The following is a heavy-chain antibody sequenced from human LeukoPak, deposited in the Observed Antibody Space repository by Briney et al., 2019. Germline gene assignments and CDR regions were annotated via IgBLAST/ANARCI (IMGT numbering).Heavy chain of an antibody. J-gene: IGHJ4*02. D-gene: IGHD6-19*01. V-gene: IGHV3-48*03. CDR2: ISSSGSTI. CDR1: GFTFSSYE. CDR3: ARMSIAVAGGDYFDY. Sequence: GGSLILSCAASGFTFSSYEMNWVRQAPGKGLEWVSYISSSGSTIYYADSVKGRFTISRDNAKNSLYLQMNSLRAEDTAVYYCARMSIAVAGGDYFDYWGQGTLVTVSS.